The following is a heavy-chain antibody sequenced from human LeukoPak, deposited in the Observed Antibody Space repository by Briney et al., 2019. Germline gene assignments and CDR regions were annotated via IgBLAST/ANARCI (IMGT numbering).Heavy chain of an antibody. D-gene: IGHD5-24*01. CDR2: IYYSGST. J-gene: IGHJ4*02. Sequence: KPSETLSLTCTVSGGSISSSSYYWGWIRQPPGKGLEWIGSIYYSGSTYYNPSLKSRVTISVDTSKNQFSLKLSSVTAADTAVYYCARLGSWRWLQQPRDYWGQGTLVTVSS. CDR3: ARLGSWRWLQQPRDY. V-gene: IGHV4-39*01. CDR1: GGSISSSSYY.